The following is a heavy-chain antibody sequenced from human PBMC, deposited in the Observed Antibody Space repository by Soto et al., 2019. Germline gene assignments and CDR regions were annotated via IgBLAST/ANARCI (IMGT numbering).Heavy chain of an antibody. D-gene: IGHD5-18*01. J-gene: IGHJ6*02. Sequence: QVQLVESGGGVVQPGRSLRLSCAGSGFAFSRYAVHWVRQAPGKGLEWVAVISSDGTRAYDADSVKGRFTVSRDNSKNTLYLHMNSLRGEDTALYYCARDPFWISVDTARYGMDVWGLGTTVTVSS. CDR3: ARDPFWISVDTARYGMDV. V-gene: IGHV3-30-3*01. CDR2: ISSDGTRA. CDR1: GFAFSRYA.